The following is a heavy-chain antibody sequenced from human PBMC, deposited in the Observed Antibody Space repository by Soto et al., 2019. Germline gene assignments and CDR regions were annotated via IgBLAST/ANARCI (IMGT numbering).Heavy chain of an antibody. CDR1: GFTFDDYA. CDR2: ISWNSDSI. J-gene: IGHJ4*02. CDR3: AKVRDGYNSGLDY. V-gene: IGHV3-9*01. Sequence: DVQLVESGGGLVQPGRSLRLSCSASGFTFDDYAMHWVRQAPGKGLEWVSGISWNSDSIGSADSVKGRFTISRDNAKNSLYLQMNSLRAEDTALYYCAKVRDGYNSGLDYWGQGTLVTVS. D-gene: IGHD5-12*01.